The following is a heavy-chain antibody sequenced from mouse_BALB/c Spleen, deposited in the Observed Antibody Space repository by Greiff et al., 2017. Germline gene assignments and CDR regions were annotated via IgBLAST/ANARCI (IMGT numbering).Heavy chain of an antibody. CDR1: GYSITSDYA. D-gene: IGHD1-1*01. V-gene: IGHV3-2*02. CDR3: AHYGSSLAWFAY. J-gene: IGHJ3*01. Sequence: VQLQQSGPGLVKPSQSLSLTCTVTGYSITSDYAWNWIRQFPGNKLEWMGYISYSGSTSYNPSLKSRISITRDTSKNQFFLQLNSVTTEDTATYYCAHYGSSLAWFAYWGQGTLVTVSA. CDR2: ISYSGST.